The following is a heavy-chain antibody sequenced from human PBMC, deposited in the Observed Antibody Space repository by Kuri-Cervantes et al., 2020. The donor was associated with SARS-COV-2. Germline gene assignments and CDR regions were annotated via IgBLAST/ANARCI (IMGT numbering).Heavy chain of an antibody. CDR2: TYYRSKWYN. Sequence: SETLSLTCAISGASVSSNSAAWNWIRQSPSRGLEWLGRTYYRSKWYNDYAVSVKSRITINPDTSKNQFSLQLNSVTPEDTAVYYCAREAPDTSHPTIYFDYWGQGTLVTVSS. J-gene: IGHJ4*02. D-gene: IGHD2-2*01. V-gene: IGHV6-1*01. CDR1: GASVSSNSAA. CDR3: AREAPDTSHPTIYFDY.